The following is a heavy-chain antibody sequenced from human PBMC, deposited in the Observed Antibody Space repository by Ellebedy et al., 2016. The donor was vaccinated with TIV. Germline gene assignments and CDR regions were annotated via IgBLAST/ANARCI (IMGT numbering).Heavy chain of an antibody. V-gene: IGHV3-23*01. CDR1: GFTFSNYA. CDR2: SISSGGST. J-gene: IGHJ4*02. CDR3: AKSSVAATACFDH. D-gene: IGHD6-13*01. Sequence: GESLKISCAASGFTFSNYAISWVRQAPGKGLEWVSGSISSGGSTYYTDSVKGRFTMSRDNSKNPLYLQMNSLRAEDTAVYYCAKSSVAATACFDHWGQGTLVTVSS.